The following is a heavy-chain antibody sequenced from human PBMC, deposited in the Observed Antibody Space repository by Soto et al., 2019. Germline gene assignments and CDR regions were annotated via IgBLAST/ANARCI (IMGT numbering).Heavy chain of an antibody. CDR1: GGTFSSYA. CDR3: ARDFGSGWYDGYYGMDV. J-gene: IGHJ6*02. V-gene: IGHV1-69*12. Sequence: QVQLVQSGAEVKKPGSSVKVSCKASGGTFSSYAISWVRQAPGQGLEWMGGIIPIFGTANYAQKFQGRVTITADESTSTAYMELSSLRSEDTAVYYCARDFGSGWYDGYYGMDVWGQGTTVTVSS. D-gene: IGHD6-19*01. CDR2: IIPIFGTA.